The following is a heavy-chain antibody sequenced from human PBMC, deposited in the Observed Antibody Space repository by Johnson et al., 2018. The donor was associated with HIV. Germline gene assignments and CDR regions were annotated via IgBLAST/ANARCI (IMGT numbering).Heavy chain of an antibody. V-gene: IGHV3-66*01. CDR1: GLNVSTNY. CDR3: AKAVAARPQGNDGAFDI. J-gene: IGHJ3*02. D-gene: IGHD6-6*01. Sequence: VQLVESGGGMVQPGGSLRLSCAASGLNVSTNYMSWVRQAPGRGLEWVSVVYSDGNTYYADSVKDRFTISRDNSKNTLYLQMNSLRAEDTAVYYCAKAVAARPQGNDGAFDIWGQGTMVTVSS. CDR2: VYSDGNT.